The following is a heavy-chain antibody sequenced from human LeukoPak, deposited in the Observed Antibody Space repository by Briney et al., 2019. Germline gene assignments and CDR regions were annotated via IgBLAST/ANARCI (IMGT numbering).Heavy chain of an antibody. V-gene: IGHV4-39*02. CDR1: GGSISSSSYY. CDR2: IYYSGST. Sequence: PSETLSLTCTVSGGSISSSSYYWGWIRQPPGKGLEWIGSIYYSGSTFYNPSLKSRVTISVDTSKNQFSLKLSSVTAADTAVYYCARDRTGNDYWGQGALVTVSS. D-gene: IGHD1-1*01. J-gene: IGHJ4*02. CDR3: ARDRTGNDY.